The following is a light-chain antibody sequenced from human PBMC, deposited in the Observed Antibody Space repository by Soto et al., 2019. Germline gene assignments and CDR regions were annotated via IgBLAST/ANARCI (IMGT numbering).Light chain of an antibody. Sequence: SHTTQSPSSLSASVEDTVNITRRTSQSIGIYLNGCQQKPGNAPNLLLYSASIMSVGVSARLSGSGAGTDFTLTLISLQPEDFATYYCQQSFSTLWTFGQGTKVDIK. J-gene: IGKJ1*01. CDR2: SAS. CDR3: QQSFSTLWT. V-gene: IGKV1-39*01. CDR1: QSIGIY.